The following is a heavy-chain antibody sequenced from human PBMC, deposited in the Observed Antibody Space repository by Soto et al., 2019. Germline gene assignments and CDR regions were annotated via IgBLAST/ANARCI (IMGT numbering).Heavy chain of an antibody. CDR1: GDSIGSGNKY. Sequence: SETLSLTCTVSGDSIGSGNKYWSRIRQAPGKGLEWIGYIFSSGTTYYNPSLKSRLTMSLDTSQNQFSLKLNSVTAADTAVYFCARVPSPFDFYYAMDVWGQGTTVTVSS. V-gene: IGHV4-30-4*02. D-gene: IGHD3-16*01. CDR3: ARVPSPFDFYYAMDV. CDR2: IFSSGTT. J-gene: IGHJ6*02.